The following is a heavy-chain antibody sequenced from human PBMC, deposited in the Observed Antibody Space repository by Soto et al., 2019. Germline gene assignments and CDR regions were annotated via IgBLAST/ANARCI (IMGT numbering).Heavy chain of an antibody. CDR3: ARDLAQVGTFYRWKGAHSGPFDI. J-gene: IGHJ3*02. D-gene: IGHD1-26*01. V-gene: IGHV3-21*01. Sequence: GSLRLSCAASGFTFSSYSMNWVRQAPGKGLEWVSSISSSSSYIYYADSVKGRFTISRDNAKNSLYLQMNSLRAEDTAVYYCARDLAQVGTFYRWKGAHSGPFDIWGQGT. CDR1: GFTFSSYS. CDR2: ISSSSSYI.